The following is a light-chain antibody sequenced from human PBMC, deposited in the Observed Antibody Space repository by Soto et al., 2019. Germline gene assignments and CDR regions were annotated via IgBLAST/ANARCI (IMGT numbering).Light chain of an antibody. V-gene: IGLV2-14*01. CDR3: SSYKSSSTNV. CDR2: EVS. CDR1: SSDVGGYNY. J-gene: IGLJ1*01. Sequence: QSALTQPASVSGSPGQSITISCTGTSSDVGGYNYVSWYQQHPGKAPKLMIYEVSNRPSGVSNRFSGSKSGNTASLTISGLQAEDEADYYCSSYKSSSTNVFGTGTKVTVL.